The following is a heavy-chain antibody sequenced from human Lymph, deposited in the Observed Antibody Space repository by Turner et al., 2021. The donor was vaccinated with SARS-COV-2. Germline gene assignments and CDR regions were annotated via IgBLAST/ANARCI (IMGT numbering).Heavy chain of an antibody. J-gene: IGHJ2*01. CDR2: IWYDGSNK. CDR3: ARGAAGEWYFDL. Sequence: QVQLVEYGGGVVQPGRSLRLSCAASGFTFSSYGMYWVRQAPGKGLEWVAVIWYDGSNKYYADSVKGRFTISRDNSKNTLYLQMNSLRAEDTAVYYCARGAAGEWYFDLWGRGTLVTVSS. CDR1: GFTFSSYG. D-gene: IGHD1-26*01. V-gene: IGHV3-33*01.